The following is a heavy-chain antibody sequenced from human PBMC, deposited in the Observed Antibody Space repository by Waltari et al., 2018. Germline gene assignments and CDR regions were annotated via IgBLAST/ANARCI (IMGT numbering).Heavy chain of an antibody. J-gene: IGHJ4*02. CDR3: ARGGIAARLGY. V-gene: IGHV4-34*01. CDR2: INHSGST. Sequence: VQLQQWGAGLLKPSETLSLTCAVYGGSFRGYYWSWIRQPPGKGLEWIGEINHSGSTNYNPSLKSRVTISVDTSKNQFSLKLSSVTAADMAVYYCARGGIAARLGYWGQGTLVTVSS. D-gene: IGHD6-6*01. CDR1: GGSFRGYY.